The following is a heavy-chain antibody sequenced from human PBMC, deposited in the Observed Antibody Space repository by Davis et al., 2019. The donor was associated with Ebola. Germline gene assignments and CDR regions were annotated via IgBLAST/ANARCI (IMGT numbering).Heavy chain of an antibody. Sequence: PGGSLTLSCAASGFTFSSYEMNWVRQAPGKGLEWVSYISSSGSTIYYADSVKGRFTISRDNAKNSLYLQMNSLRAEDTAVYYCARVGGYYYDSSGYSYHYYYYGMDVWGQGTTVTVSS. CDR1: GFTFSSYE. J-gene: IGHJ6*02. CDR2: ISSSGSTI. V-gene: IGHV3-48*03. D-gene: IGHD3-22*01. CDR3: ARVGGYYYDSSGYSYHYYYYGMDV.